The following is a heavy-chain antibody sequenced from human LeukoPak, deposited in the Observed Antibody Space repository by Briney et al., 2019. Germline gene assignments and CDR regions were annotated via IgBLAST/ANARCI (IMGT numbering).Heavy chain of an antibody. D-gene: IGHD3-3*01. CDR1: GFTFSSYA. J-gene: IGHJ1*01. V-gene: IGHV3-7*01. Sequence: GGSLRLSCAASGFTFSSYAMHWVRQAPGKGLEWVANIKQDGSGKDYVDSVKGRFTISRDNAKNSLYLQMDSLSAEDTAVYFCARAFWSGYYKAEYFQHWGQGTLVTVSS. CDR3: ARAFWSGYYKAEYFQH. CDR2: IKQDGSGK.